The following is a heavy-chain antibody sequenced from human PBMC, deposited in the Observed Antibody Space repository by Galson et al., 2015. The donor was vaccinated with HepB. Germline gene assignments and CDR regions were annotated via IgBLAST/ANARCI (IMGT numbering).Heavy chain of an antibody. Sequence: QSGAEVKKPGESLKISCKGSGYSFTSYWIGWVRQMPGRGLEWMGIIYPGDSDTRYSPSFQGQVTISADKSISTAYLQWSSLKASDTAMYYCARPGAYYYDSSGYYTRGHDAFDIWGQGTMVTVSS. CDR3: ARPGAYYYDSSGYYTRGHDAFDI. D-gene: IGHD3-22*01. V-gene: IGHV5-51*03. CDR2: IYPGDSDT. J-gene: IGHJ3*02. CDR1: GYSFTSYW.